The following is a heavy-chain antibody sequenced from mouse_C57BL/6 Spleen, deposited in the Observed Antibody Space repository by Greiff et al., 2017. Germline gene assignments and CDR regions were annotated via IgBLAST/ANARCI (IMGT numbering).Heavy chain of an antibody. J-gene: IGHJ2*01. D-gene: IGHD1-1*01. Sequence: EVQLQQSGPELVKPGASVKISCKASGYTFTDYYMNWVKQSHGKSLEWIGDINPNNGGTSYNQKFKGKATLTVDKSSSTAYMELRSLTSEDSAVYYCARHYYGSSGYYFDYWGQGTTLTVSS. V-gene: IGHV1-26*01. CDR2: INPNNGGT. CDR1: GYTFTDYY. CDR3: ARHYYGSSGYYFDY.